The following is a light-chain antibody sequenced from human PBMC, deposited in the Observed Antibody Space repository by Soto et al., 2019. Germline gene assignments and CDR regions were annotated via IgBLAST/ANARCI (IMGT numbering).Light chain of an antibody. CDR1: SSNIESNT. V-gene: IGLV1-44*01. CDR2: TNN. Sequence: QPVLTQPPSASGTPGQRVTISCSGSSSNIESNTVNWYQQLPGTAPKLLIYTNNQRPSGVPDRFSGSKSGTSASLAISGLQSEDEADYYCAAWDDSLNGDVFGTGTKLTVL. J-gene: IGLJ1*01. CDR3: AAWDDSLNGDV.